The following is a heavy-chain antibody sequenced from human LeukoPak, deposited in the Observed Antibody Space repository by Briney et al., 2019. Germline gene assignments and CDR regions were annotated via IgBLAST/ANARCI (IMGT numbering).Heavy chain of an antibody. J-gene: IGHJ6*02. Sequence: GSLRLSCADSGFTVSSNYMSWVRQAPGKGLEWVAVIYSGGSTYYADSVKGRFTISRDNSKNTLYLQMNSLRAEDTAVYYCARDSLYYYYYGMDVWGQGTTVTVSS. CDR3: ARDSLYYYYYGMDV. CDR1: GFTVSSNY. V-gene: IGHV3-53*01. CDR2: IYSGGST.